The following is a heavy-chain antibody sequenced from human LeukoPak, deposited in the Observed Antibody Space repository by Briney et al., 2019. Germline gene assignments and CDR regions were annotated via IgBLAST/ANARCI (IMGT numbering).Heavy chain of an antibody. CDR1: GFTFSSYA. V-gene: IGHV3-48*04. CDR3: ARDASSGWPNYFDY. J-gene: IGHJ4*02. D-gene: IGHD6-19*01. CDR2: ISSSGSTI. Sequence: PGGSLRLSCAASGFTFSSYAMHWVRQAPGKGLEWVSYISSSGSTIYYADSVKGRFTISRDNAKNSLYLQMNSLRAEDTAVYYCARDASSGWPNYFDYWGQGTLVTVSS.